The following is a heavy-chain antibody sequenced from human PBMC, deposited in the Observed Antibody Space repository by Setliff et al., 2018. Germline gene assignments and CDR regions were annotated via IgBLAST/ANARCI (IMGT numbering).Heavy chain of an antibody. J-gene: IGHJ4*02. CDR3: ASSRDYNFWSGYYSPLDY. Sequence: ASVKVSCKASGYTFTSYGISWVRQAPGQGLEWMGGIIPIFGTANYAQKFQGRVTITADESPSTAYMELSSLRSEDTAVYYCASSRDYNFWSGYYSPLDYWGQGTLVTVSS. D-gene: IGHD3-3*01. CDR1: GYTFTSYG. V-gene: IGHV1-69*13. CDR2: IIPIFGTA.